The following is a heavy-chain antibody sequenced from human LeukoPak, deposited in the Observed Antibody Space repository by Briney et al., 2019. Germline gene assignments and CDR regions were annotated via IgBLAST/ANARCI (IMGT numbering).Heavy chain of an antibody. CDR2: IGITDKT. D-gene: IGHD2/OR15-2a*01. V-gene: IGHV3-13*01. CDR1: GFTVSSNY. J-gene: IGHJ5*02. Sequence: GGSLRLSCAASGFTVSSNYMSWVRQVIGKGLEWVSAIGITDKTYYLAPVEGRFTISRENAKNSVYLQMNSLRAEDTAVYYCARDLGTGTAYTNRFDLWGQGTLVTVSS. CDR3: ARDLGTGTAYTNRFDL.